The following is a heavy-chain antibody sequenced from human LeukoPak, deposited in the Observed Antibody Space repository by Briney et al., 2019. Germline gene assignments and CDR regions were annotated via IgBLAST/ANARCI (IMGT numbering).Heavy chain of an antibody. Sequence: GGSLRLSCAASGFTFSDYCMSWIRQAPGKGLEWVSYISSSGSTIYYADSVKGRFTISRDNAKNSLYLQMNSLRAEDTAVYYCARDRSIAASYYFDYWGQGTLVTVSS. J-gene: IGHJ4*02. CDR1: GFTFSDYC. V-gene: IGHV3-11*01. CDR2: ISSSGSTI. D-gene: IGHD6-6*01. CDR3: ARDRSIAASYYFDY.